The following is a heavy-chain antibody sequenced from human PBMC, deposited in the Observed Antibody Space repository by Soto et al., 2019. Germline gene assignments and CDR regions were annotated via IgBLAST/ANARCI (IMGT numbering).Heavy chain of an antibody. CDR3: AKDRRXDYGDYSQYYYGMDV. D-gene: IGHD4-17*01. CDR1: GFTFSSYA. CDR2: ISGSGGST. V-gene: IGHV3-23*01. J-gene: IGHJ6*02. Sequence: PGGCLRLSCAASGFTFSSYAMSWVRQAPGKGLEWVSAISGSGGSTYYADSVKGRFTISRDNSKNTLYLQMNSLRAEDTAVYYCAKDRRXDYGDYSQYYYGMDVWGQGTTVTVSS.